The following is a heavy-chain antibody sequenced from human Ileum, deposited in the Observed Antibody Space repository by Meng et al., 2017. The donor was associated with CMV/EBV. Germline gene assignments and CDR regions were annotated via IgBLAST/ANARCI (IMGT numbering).Heavy chain of an antibody. V-gene: IGHV1-18*01. CDR3: ARDGYYPSRVFDY. Sequence: QVTLVQAAAEVKRPGASVKVFCKASGYTFTDYAITWVRQAPGQGLEWMGWISGYNSKTKYAQKFQGRVTMTTDTSTTTVYMELRNLRYDDTAVYYCARDGYYPSRVFDYWGLGTLVTGSS. CDR1: GYTFTDYA. CDR2: ISGYNSKT. D-gene: IGHD2-2*03. J-gene: IGHJ4*01.